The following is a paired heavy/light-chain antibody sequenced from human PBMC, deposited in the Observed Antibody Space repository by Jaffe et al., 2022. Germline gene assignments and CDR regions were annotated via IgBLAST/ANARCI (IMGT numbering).Heavy chain of an antibody. CDR2: TYHTGTI. Sequence: QVQLQESGPGLVKPSGTLSLTCVVSGDSISSAHWWSWVRQSPGKGLEWIGDTYHTGTIYYNPSLKSRATITLDKPKNHFSLILTSVTAADTAVYYCARSLGFLEWFWDYWGQGKLVTVSS. CDR3: ARSLGFLEWFWDY. CDR1: GDSISSAHW. D-gene: IGHD3-3*01. J-gene: IGHJ4*02. V-gene: IGHV4-4*02.
Light chain of an antibody. J-gene: IGKJ1*01. CDR3: LQYVSVPRT. V-gene: IGKV3-20*01. Sequence: EIVLTQSPGTLSLSPGERATLSCRASQRVTNNYLAWYQQKPGQPPRLLIYAASSRATGIPDRFSGSGSGTEFSLTISSLEPEDFAVYFCLQYVSVPRTFGQGSKVE. CDR2: AAS. CDR1: QRVTNNY.